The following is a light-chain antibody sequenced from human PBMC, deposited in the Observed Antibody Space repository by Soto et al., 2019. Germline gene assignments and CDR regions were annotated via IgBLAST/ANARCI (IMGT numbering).Light chain of an antibody. CDR3: QQYNDWPPIT. Sequence: EIVVTQSPATLSVSPGERATLYCRASQSVSSNLAWYQQKPGQAPRLLIYGASTRATGIPARFSGSGSGTEFTLTISSLQSEDFAVYYWQQYNDWPPITSGQGTRLEI. V-gene: IGKV3-15*01. CDR1: QSVSSN. J-gene: IGKJ5*01. CDR2: GAS.